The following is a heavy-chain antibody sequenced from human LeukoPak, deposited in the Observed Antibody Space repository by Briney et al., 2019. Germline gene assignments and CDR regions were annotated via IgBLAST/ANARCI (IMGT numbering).Heavy chain of an antibody. CDR1: GFTFSSYA. Sequence: PGGSLRLSCAASGFTFSSYAISWVRQAPGKGLEWVSAISGSGSSTYYADSVKGRFTISRDNSKNTLYLQMNSLRAEDTAVYYCAKVWSTMVRGVVYFDYWGQGTLVTVSS. V-gene: IGHV3-23*01. CDR2: ISGSGSST. CDR3: AKVWSTMVRGVVYFDY. D-gene: IGHD3-10*01. J-gene: IGHJ4*02.